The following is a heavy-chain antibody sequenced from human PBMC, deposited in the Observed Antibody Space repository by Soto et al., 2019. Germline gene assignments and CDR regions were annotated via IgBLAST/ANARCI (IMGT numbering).Heavy chain of an antibody. J-gene: IGHJ5*02. Sequence: QVQLQESGPGLVKPSQTLSLTCTVSGGSISSGGYYWSWIRQHPGKGLEWIGYIYYSGSTYYNPSLKSRVTMTVDTSKNQFSLKLSSVTAADTAVYYCAGGGGGWSRANWFDPWGQGTLVTVSS. V-gene: IGHV4-31*03. CDR2: IYYSGST. CDR1: GGSISSGGYY. D-gene: IGHD1-26*01. CDR3: AGGGGGWSRANWFDP.